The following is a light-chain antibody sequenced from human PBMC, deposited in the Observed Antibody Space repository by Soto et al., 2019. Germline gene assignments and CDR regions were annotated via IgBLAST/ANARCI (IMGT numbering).Light chain of an antibody. V-gene: IGKV3-20*01. CDR1: QSIGGNF. J-gene: IGKJ1*01. CDR2: GAS. CDR3: QQYGGSPRT. Sequence: IVLTQSPGTLSLSPGEGATLSCRASQSIGGNFLAWYQQRRGQAPRLLIHGASNRATGIPDRFSGSGSGTDFTLTITRLEPEDFAVYYCQQYGGSPRTLGQGTKVDIK.